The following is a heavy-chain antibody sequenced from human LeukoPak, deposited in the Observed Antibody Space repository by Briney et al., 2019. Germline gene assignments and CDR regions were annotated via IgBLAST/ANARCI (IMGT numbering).Heavy chain of an antibody. D-gene: IGHD6-25*01. CDR3: AREWSSGWAEFDY. Sequence: PSETLSLTCTVSRRSISGYYWNWVRQPPGQGLEWIGYIFYSGSTNYNPSLKSRVTISVDTSKNQFSLKLTAVTAADTAVYCCAREWSSGWAEFDYWGQGTLVTVSS. CDR2: IFYSGST. J-gene: IGHJ4*02. CDR1: RRSISGYY. V-gene: IGHV4-59*01.